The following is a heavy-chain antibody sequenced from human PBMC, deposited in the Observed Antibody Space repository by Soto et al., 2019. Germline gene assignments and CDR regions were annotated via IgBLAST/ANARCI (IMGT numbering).Heavy chain of an antibody. V-gene: IGHV1-69*01. D-gene: IGHD2-2*01. CDR3: ARGPSAGWFDP. Sequence: MRSPQQDPGQGLEWMGGIIPIFGTANYAQKFQGRVTITADESTSTAYMELGSLRSEDTAVYYCARGPSAGWFDPWGQGTLVTVSS. CDR2: IIPIFGTA. J-gene: IGHJ5*02.